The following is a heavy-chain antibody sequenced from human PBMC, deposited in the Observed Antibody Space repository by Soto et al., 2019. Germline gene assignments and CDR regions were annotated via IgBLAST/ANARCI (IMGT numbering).Heavy chain of an antibody. Sequence: QVQLVQSGAEVKKPGSSVKVSCKASGGTFSSYRINWVRQAPGQGLEWVGGTVPIYRTADYAQKFLGRVTITADESARTFYMELRSLKSQDTAVYYCVRDSGAKLSSSWGQGTLVTVSS. J-gene: IGHJ4*02. CDR3: VRDSGAKLSSS. V-gene: IGHV1-69*01. D-gene: IGHD6-13*01. CDR2: TVPIYRTA. CDR1: GGTFSSYR.